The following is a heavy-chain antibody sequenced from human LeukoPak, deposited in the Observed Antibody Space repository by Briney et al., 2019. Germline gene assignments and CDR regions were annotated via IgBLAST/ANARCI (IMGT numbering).Heavy chain of an antibody. D-gene: IGHD3-3*01. CDR2: ISYDGSNK. CDR1: GFTFSSYA. Sequence: GGSLRLSCAASGFTFSSYAMHWVRQAPGKGLEWVAVISYDGSNKYYADSVKGRFTISRDNSKNTLYLQMNSLRAEDTAVYYCARDDFWSGYLGPDYWGQGTLVTVSS. J-gene: IGHJ4*02. CDR3: ARDDFWSGYLGPDY. V-gene: IGHV3-30*04.